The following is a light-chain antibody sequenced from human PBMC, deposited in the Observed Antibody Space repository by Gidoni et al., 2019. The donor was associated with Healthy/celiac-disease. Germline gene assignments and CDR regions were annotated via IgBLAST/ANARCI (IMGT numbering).Light chain of an antibody. CDR3: CSYAGSSIVV. J-gene: IGLJ2*01. CDR2: EGS. CDR1: SRDVGSYNL. V-gene: IGLV2-23*01. Sequence: QSALTQPASESGSPGQSITISCTGTSRDVGSYNLVSWYQQHPGKAPKLMIYEGSKRPSGVSNRFSGSKSGNTASLTISGLQAEDEADYYCCSYAGSSIVVFGGGTKLTVL.